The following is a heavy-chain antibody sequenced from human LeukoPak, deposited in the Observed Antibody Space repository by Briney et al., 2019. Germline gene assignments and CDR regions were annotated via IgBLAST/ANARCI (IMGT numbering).Heavy chain of an antibody. CDR3: ARHDYGDLPFFDY. V-gene: IGHV5-10-1*01. Sequence: GESLRISCKGSGYSCTSYWISWVRQMPGKGLEWIGRIDPSDSYTNYSPSFQGHVTISADKSISTAYLQWSSLKASDTAMYYCARHDYGDLPFFDYWGQGTLVTVSS. J-gene: IGHJ4*02. CDR2: IDPSDSYT. CDR1: GYSCTSYW. D-gene: IGHD4-17*01.